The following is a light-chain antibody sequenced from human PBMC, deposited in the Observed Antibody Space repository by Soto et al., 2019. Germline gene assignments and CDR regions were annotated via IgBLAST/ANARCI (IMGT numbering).Light chain of an antibody. J-gene: IGKJ1*01. V-gene: IGKV1-39*01. CDR3: QQSSRTPWT. CDR1: QGVSSS. Sequence: IQLTHSPSSLAASVWDGVTITRRASQGVSSSLAWYQQKPGKAPKLLIYTASTLQSGVPSRFSGSGSGPDFTLTISSLQPEDFATYFCQQSSRTPWTFGPGTKVDIK. CDR2: TAS.